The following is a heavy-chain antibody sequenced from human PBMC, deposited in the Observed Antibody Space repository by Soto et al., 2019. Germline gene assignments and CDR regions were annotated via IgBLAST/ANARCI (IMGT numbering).Heavy chain of an antibody. CDR2: ISGSGGST. D-gene: IGHD5-12*01. J-gene: IGHJ6*03. CDR1: GFTFSSYA. V-gene: IGHV3-23*01. Sequence: GGSLRLSCAASGFTFSSYAMSWVRQAPGKGLEWVSAISGSGGSTYYADSVKGRFTISRDNSKNTLYLQMNSLRAEDTAVYYFAKNVGSITYYYYMDVWGKGTTDTVSS. CDR3: AKNVGSITYYYYMDV.